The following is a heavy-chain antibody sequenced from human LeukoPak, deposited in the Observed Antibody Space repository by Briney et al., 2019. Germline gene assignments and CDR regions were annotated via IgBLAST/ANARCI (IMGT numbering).Heavy chain of an antibody. CDR2: ISGSGGST. CDR3: ANGGLQYGDFDY. D-gene: IGHD4-17*01. J-gene: IGHJ4*02. V-gene: IGHV3-23*01. Sequence: GGSLRLSCAASGFTFSSYAMSWVRQAPGEGLEWVSAISGSGGSTYYADSVKGRFTISRDNSKNTLYLQMNSLRAEDTAVYYCANGGLQYGDFDYWGQGTLVTVSS. CDR1: GFTFSSYA.